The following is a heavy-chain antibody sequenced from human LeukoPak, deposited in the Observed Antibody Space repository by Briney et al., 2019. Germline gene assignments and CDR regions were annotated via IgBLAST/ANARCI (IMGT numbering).Heavy chain of an antibody. CDR1: GGSISSNNW. Sequence: SSETLSLTCDVSGGSISSNNWWSWVRQPPGKGLEWIGEIFHDGSANYKPSLKSRITISLDKSKNQFSLKVTSVTAADTAVYYCARAPRAGATTWYYYYYYMDVWGKGTTVTVSS. CDR3: ARAPRAGATTWYYYYYYMDV. D-gene: IGHD1-26*01. J-gene: IGHJ6*03. V-gene: IGHV4-4*02. CDR2: IFHDGSA.